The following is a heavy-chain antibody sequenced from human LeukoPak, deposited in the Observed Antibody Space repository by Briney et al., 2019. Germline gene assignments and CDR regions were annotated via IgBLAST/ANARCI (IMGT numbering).Heavy chain of an antibody. CDR2: ISGSGGST. Sequence: GGSLRLSCAASGFTFSSYAMSWVRQAPGKGLEWVSAISGSGGSTYYADSVKGRFTISRDNSKNTLYLQMNSLRAEDTAVYYCAKDLHDSSGYYYVDPYYYGMDVWGQGTTVTVSS. D-gene: IGHD3-22*01. V-gene: IGHV3-23*01. J-gene: IGHJ6*02. CDR1: GFTFSSYA. CDR3: AKDLHDSSGYYYVDPYYYGMDV.